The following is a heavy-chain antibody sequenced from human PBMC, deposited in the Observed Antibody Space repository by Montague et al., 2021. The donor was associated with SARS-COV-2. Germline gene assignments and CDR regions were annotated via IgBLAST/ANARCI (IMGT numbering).Heavy chain of an antibody. J-gene: IGHJ6*03. CDR3: ASSYYYGSGTYVYNYYMDG. V-gene: IGHV4-39*01. Sequence: SETLSLTCTVSGGSVSSSPYYWGWIRQPPGRGLEWVGSISYSGRTYFSPSLKSRLTISVDSSENQFSLRLSSVTAADTAVYYCASSYYYGSGTYVYNYYMDGWGKGTTVTVSS. CDR2: ISYSGRT. CDR1: GGSVSSSPYY. D-gene: IGHD3-10*01.